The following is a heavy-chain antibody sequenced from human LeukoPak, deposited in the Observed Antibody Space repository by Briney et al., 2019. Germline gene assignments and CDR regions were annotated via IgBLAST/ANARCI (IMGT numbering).Heavy chain of an antibody. Sequence: GASVKVSCKASGYTFTSYYMHWVRQAPGQGLEWMGIINPSGGSTSYAQKFQGRVTMTRDTSTSTVYMELSSLRSEDTAVYYCARGVVAARRRYYYMDVWGKGTTVTVPS. CDR1: GYTFTSYY. CDR2: INPSGGST. V-gene: IGHV1-46*01. J-gene: IGHJ6*03. CDR3: ARGVVAARRRYYYMDV. D-gene: IGHD6-6*01.